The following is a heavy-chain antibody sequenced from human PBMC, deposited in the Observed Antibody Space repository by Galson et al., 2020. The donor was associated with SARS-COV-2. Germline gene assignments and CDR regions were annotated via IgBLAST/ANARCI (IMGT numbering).Heavy chain of an antibody. V-gene: IGHV4-61*02. CDR2: FYATGTT. CDR1: GVSISSGSYF. Sequence: SETLSLTCTVSGVSISSGSYFWGWIRQPAGKALEYIGRFYATGTTNYNPSLKSRVTISVDTSKNQFSLELNSVTAADSAVYYCATGSRMYYYCLGMDVWGQGTTVTVSS. CDR3: ATGSRMYYYCLGMDV. D-gene: IGHD2-15*01. J-gene: IGHJ6*02.